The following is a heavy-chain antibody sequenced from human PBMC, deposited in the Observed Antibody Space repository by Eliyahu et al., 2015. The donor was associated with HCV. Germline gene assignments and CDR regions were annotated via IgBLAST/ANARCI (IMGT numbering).Heavy chain of an antibody. V-gene: IGHV4-59*01. D-gene: IGHD6-19*01. CDR2: IPYSGST. CDR1: GGXXXTXX. J-gene: IGHJ5*02. Sequence: QVQLQESGPGLVKPSETLSLTCTVSGGXXXTXXXSWIRQPPGKGLEWIGYIPYSGSTNYNPSLKSRVTISIDTSKNQFSLNLTSVTAADTAMYYCASGGGGIAVTGTGGWFDPWGQGTLVTVSS. CDR3: ASGGGGIAVTGTGGWFDP.